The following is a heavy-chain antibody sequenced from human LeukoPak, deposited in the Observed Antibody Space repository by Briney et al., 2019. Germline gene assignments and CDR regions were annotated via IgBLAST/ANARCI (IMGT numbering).Heavy chain of an antibody. CDR1: GFTFDDYA. Sequence: PGGSLRLSCAASGFTFDDYAMHWVRQAPGKGLEWVSGISWNSGSIGYADSVKGRFTISRDNAKNSLYLQMNSLRAEDTALYYCARSYYGSSGYHSAFDIWGQGTMVTVSS. CDR2: ISWNSGSI. D-gene: IGHD3-22*01. CDR3: ARSYYGSSGYHSAFDI. V-gene: IGHV3-9*01. J-gene: IGHJ3*02.